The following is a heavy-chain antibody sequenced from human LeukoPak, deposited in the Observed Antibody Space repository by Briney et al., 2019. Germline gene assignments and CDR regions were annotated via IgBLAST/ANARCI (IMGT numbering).Heavy chain of an antibody. J-gene: IGHJ5*02. CDR3: AREFAKWELGDWFDP. CDR2: INPNSGGT. Sequence: GASVKVSCKASGYTFTGYYMHWVRQAPGQGLEWMGWINPNSGGTNYAQKFQGRVTMTRDTSISTAYMELSRLRSDDTAVYYCAREFAKWELGDWFDPWGQGTLVTVSS. V-gene: IGHV1-2*02. D-gene: IGHD1-26*01. CDR1: GYTFTGYY.